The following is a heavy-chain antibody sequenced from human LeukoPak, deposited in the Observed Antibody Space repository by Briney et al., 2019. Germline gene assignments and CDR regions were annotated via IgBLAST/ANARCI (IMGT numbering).Heavy chain of an antibody. CDR2: IWYDGSDK. CDR3: AREMIDYYDSFDY. Sequence: GGSLRLSCAASGFTFSSYGMHWVRQAPGKGLEWVAVIWYDGSDKYYAGSVKGRFTISRDNSKNTLYLQMNSLRAEDTAVYYCAREMIDYYDSFDYWGQGTLVTVSS. J-gene: IGHJ4*02. CDR1: GFTFSSYG. D-gene: IGHD3-22*01. V-gene: IGHV3-33*01.